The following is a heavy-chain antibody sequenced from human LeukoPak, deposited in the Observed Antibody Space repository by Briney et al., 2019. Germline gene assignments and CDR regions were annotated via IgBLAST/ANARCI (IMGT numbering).Heavy chain of an antibody. CDR1: GGTFSSYA. Sequence: SVKVSCKASGGTFSSYAISWVRQAPGQGLEWMGGIIPIFGTANYAQKFQGRVTITTDGSTSTAYMELSSLRSEDTAVYYCSTCGGDCHSIVDDYYYYYMDVWGKGTTVTVSS. CDR3: STCGGDCHSIVDDYYYYYMDV. J-gene: IGHJ6*03. D-gene: IGHD2-21*02. CDR2: IIPIFGTA. V-gene: IGHV1-69*05.